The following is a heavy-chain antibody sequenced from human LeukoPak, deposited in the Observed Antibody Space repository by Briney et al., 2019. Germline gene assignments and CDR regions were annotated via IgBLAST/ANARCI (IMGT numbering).Heavy chain of an antibody. V-gene: IGHV1-8*03. CDR3: ARDLGSDRFFDY. J-gene: IGHJ4*02. CDR2: MNPNSGNT. CDR1: GYTFTSYD. Sequence: ASVKVSCKASGYTFTSYDINWVRQATGQGLEWMGWMNPNSGNTGYAQKFQGRVTITTDESTSTAYMELSSLRSEDTAVYYCARDLGSDRFFDYWGQGTLVTVSS. D-gene: IGHD1-26*01.